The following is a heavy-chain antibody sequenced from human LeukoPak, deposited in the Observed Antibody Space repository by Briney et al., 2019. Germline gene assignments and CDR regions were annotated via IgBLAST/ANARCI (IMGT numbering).Heavy chain of an antibody. V-gene: IGHV4-4*07. J-gene: IGHJ3*02. CDR3: ARLEHDYGDPCDAFDI. Sequence: ETVSLTCTVSGGSIRSYYWSWIRQPAGKGLEWIGRIYTSGSTNYNSSLKSRVTMSVDTSKNHFSLKLSSVTAADTAVYFCARLEHDYGDPCDAFDIWGQGTLVTVSS. CDR1: GGSIRSYY. CDR2: IYTSGST. D-gene: IGHD4-17*01.